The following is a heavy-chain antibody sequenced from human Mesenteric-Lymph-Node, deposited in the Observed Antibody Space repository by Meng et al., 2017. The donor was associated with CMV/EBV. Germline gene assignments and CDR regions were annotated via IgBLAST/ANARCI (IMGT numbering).Heavy chain of an antibody. D-gene: IGHD5-12*01. CDR2: ISYDGNNK. J-gene: IGHJ6*02. Sequence: GGSLRLSCAASGFTFSSYAMHWVRQAPGKGLEWVAVISYDGNNKYYADSVKGRFTISRDNSKNTLYLQMNSLRAEDTAVYYCARGSPLRFSPYCGMDVWGQGSTVTVSS. CDR3: ARGSPLRFSPYCGMDV. CDR1: GFTFSSYA. V-gene: IGHV3-30-3*01.